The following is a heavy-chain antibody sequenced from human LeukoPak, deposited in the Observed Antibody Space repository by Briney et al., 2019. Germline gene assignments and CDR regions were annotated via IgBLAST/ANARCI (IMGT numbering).Heavy chain of an antibody. CDR3: AHLYGGNPPFDY. D-gene: IGHD4-23*01. J-gene: IGHJ4*02. V-gene: IGHV2-5*01. Sequence: SGSTLVKPTQTPTLTCTFSGFSLSTSGVGVGWIRQPPGKALEWLALIYWNDDKRYSPSLKSRLTITKDTSKNQVVLTMTNMDPVDTATYYCAHLYGGNPPFDYWGQGTLVTVSS. CDR2: IYWNDDK. CDR1: GFSLSTSGVG.